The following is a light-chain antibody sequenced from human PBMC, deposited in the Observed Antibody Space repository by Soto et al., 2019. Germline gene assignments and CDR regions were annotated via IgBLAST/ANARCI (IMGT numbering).Light chain of an antibody. CDR1: QSVGSS. V-gene: IGKV3-11*01. J-gene: IGKJ3*01. CDR2: DTS. CDR3: QQHSMWPPWEFT. Sequence: EIVLTQSPATLSLSPGERATLSCRAGQSVGSSLAWFQQKPGQSPRLLIYDTSTRAAGIPARFSGGGSGTDFTLTITSLEPEDFAVYYCQQHSMWPPWEFTFGPGTKVDFK.